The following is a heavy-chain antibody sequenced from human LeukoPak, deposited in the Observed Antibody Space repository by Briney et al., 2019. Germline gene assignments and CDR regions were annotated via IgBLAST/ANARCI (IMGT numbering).Heavy chain of an antibody. Sequence: EASVKVSCKASGYSFTSYGISWVRQAPGQGLEWMGWISAHNGNTNYAQKVQGRVTMTTDTSTSTAYMELRSLRSDDTAVYYCARRSSSSGYYYYYDMDVWGQGTTVTVSS. V-gene: IGHV1-18*01. D-gene: IGHD6-6*01. CDR3: ARRSSSSGYYYYYDMDV. J-gene: IGHJ6*02. CDR2: ISAHNGNT. CDR1: GYSFTSYG.